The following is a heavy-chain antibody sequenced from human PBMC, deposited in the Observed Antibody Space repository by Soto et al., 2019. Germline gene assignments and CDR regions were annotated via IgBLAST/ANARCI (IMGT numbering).Heavy chain of an antibody. V-gene: IGHV3-23*01. CDR1: GFTFSSYA. D-gene: IGHD2-2*01. J-gene: IGHJ4*02. CDR3: AKDEDIVVVPAAVDY. Sequence: EVQLLESGGGLVQPGGSLRLSCAASGFTFSSYAMSWVRQAPGKGLEWVSAISGSGGSTYYADSVKGRFTISRDNSKNTLYLQMNSQRAEDTAVYYCAKDEDIVVVPAAVDYWGQGTLVTVSS. CDR2: ISGSGGST.